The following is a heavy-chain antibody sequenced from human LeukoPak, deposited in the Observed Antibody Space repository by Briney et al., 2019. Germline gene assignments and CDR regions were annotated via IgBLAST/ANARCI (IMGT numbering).Heavy chain of an antibody. CDR3: ARNYYDSSGYYYYYYYMDV. CDR2: IYTSGGT. D-gene: IGHD3-22*01. CDR1: GDSISSYY. V-gene: IGHV4-4*09. Sequence: KPSETLSLTCTVSGDSISSYYWSWIRQPPGRGLEWIGYIYTSGGTNYNPSLKSRVTISVDTSKNQFSLKLSSVTAADTAVYYCARNYYDSSGYYYYYYYMDVWGKGTTVTVSS. J-gene: IGHJ6*03.